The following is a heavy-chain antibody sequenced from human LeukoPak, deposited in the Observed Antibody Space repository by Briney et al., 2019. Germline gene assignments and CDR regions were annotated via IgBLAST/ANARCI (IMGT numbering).Heavy chain of an antibody. CDR3: ARGPWDYYYGMDV. J-gene: IGHJ6*02. D-gene: IGHD7-27*01. CDR2: IYYSGST. CDR1: GASMRSETHY. V-gene: IGHV4-31*03. Sequence: SETLSLTCNLSGASMRSETHYWSWLRQHPGKGPEWIAYIYYSGSTYYNPSLKSRVTISVDTSKNQFSLKLSSVTAADTAVYYCARGPWDYYYGMDVWGQGTTVTVSS.